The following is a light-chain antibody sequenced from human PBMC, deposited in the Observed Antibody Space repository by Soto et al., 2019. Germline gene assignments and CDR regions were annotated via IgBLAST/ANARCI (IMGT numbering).Light chain of an antibody. J-gene: IGKJ5*01. CDR1: XSLLHITGETF. CDR3: MQSTQLPPT. V-gene: IGKV2D-29*02. Sequence: DVVMTQTPLSLSVAPGQPASSSFKSIXSLLHITGETFLFWYLQKPGQSPQLLIYEVSTRVSGVPDRFSGSGSGTDFTLEISRVETDDVGIYYCMQSTQLPPTFGQGTRLENK. CDR2: EVS.